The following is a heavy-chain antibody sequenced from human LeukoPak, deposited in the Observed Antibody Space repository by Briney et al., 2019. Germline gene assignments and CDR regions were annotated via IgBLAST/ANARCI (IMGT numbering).Heavy chain of an antibody. J-gene: IGHJ4*02. CDR1: GFAFDDYA. Sequence: GRSLRLSCAASGFAFDDYAMHWVRQAPGKGLEWVSGISWNSGSIGYADSVKGRFTISRDNAKNPLYLQMNSLRAEDTALYYCAKDIRDTSYYFDTWGQGTLVTVSS. D-gene: IGHD5-18*01. V-gene: IGHV3-9*01. CDR2: ISWNSGSI. CDR3: AKDIRDTSYYFDT.